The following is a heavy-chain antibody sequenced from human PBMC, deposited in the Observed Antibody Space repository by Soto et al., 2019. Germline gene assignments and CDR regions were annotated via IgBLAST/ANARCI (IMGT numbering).Heavy chain of an antibody. V-gene: IGHV5-51*01. CDR1: EYSFSTYW. CDR2: IYPGDSDT. J-gene: IGHJ6*02. D-gene: IGHD3-3*01. Sequence: CESLKISCKGSEYSFSTYWIAWVRQMPGKGPEWMGIIYPGDSDTRYSPSFQGHVTISADKSISTAHLQWSSLKASDTAIYYCARQIRNYDSWSNKYFYYGLDVWGQGTTVTVSS. CDR3: ARQIRNYDSWSNKYFYYGLDV.